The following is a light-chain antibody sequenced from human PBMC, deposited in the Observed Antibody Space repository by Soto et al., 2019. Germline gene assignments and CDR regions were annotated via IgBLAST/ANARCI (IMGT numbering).Light chain of an antibody. CDR2: GVS. CDR3: SSYTINNIPVI. CDR1: NTDVGRYDY. J-gene: IGLJ2*01. V-gene: IGLV2-14*01. Sequence: QSVLTQPASVSGSPGQSITISCTGTNTDVGRYDYVSWYQQHPGKAPKVLIYGVSNMPAVVSDRFSGSKSVNTASLTISGLQAEDGAAYYCSSYTINNIPVILGGGTKFTIL.